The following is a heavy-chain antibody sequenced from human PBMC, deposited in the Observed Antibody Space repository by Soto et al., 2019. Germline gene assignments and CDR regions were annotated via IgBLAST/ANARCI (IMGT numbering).Heavy chain of an antibody. Sequence: QVQLVESGGGVVQPGKSLRLSCVTSGFTFSTYGMHWVCQAPGKGLEWVAIIWSDVRNINYADSVKGRFTISRDNSENTLYLHMDSLRAEDTAVYYCARDLRKGRYFDYWGRGTLVTVSS. CDR3: ARDLRKGRYFDY. J-gene: IGHJ4*02. CDR2: IWSDVRNI. CDR1: GFTFSTYG. V-gene: IGHV3-33*01.